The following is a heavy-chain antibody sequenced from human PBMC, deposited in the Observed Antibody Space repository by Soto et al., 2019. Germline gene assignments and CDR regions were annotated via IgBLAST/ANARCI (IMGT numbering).Heavy chain of an antibody. CDR1: GYTFTSYG. D-gene: IGHD1-26*01. V-gene: IGHV1-18*01. Sequence: QVQLVQSGAEVKKPGASVKVSCKASGYTFTSYGISWVRQAPGQGLEWMGWISAYNGNTNYAQKLQGRVTMTTDTSTSTAYMELRSLRSDDTAVYYCARDRSGSYYYYYGMDVWGQGTTVTVSS. J-gene: IGHJ6*02. CDR2: ISAYNGNT. CDR3: ARDRSGSYYYYYGMDV.